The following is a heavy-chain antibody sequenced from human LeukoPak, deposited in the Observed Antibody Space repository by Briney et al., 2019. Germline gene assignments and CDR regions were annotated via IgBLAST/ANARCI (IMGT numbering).Heavy chain of an antibody. D-gene: IGHD3-10*01. J-gene: IGHJ4*02. V-gene: IGHV3-23*01. CDR2: IGDSGGST. CDR3: AKSLSGGGYYFEY. Sequence: PGGSLRLSCAASGFTFSNYAMTWVRQAPGKGLEWVSGIGDSGGSTYYADSVKGRFTISRDNSKNTLYLQMNSLRAEDTAVYYCAKSLSGGGYYFEYWGQGTLVTASS. CDR1: GFTFSNYA.